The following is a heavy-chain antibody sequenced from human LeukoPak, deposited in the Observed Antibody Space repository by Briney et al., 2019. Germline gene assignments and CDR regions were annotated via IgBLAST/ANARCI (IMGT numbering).Heavy chain of an antibody. CDR3: ARNWASRIAVAGPYYFDY. Sequence: GGSLRLSCAASGFTFDDYGMSWVRQAPGKELEWVSGINWNGGSTGYADSVKGRFTISRDNAKNSLYLQMNSLRAEDTALYYCARNWASRIAVAGPYYFDYWGQGTLVTVSS. J-gene: IGHJ4*02. CDR1: GFTFDDYG. CDR2: INWNGGST. V-gene: IGHV3-20*04. D-gene: IGHD6-19*01.